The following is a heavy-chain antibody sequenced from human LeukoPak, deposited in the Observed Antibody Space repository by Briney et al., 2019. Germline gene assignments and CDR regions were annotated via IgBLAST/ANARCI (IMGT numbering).Heavy chain of an antibody. Sequence: ASVKVSCKASGGTFSSYAISWVRQAPGQGLEWMGRIIPILGIANYAQKFQGRVTITADKSTSTAYMELSSLRSEDTAVYYCARAPARDYYDSSGYPGVDYRGQGTLVTVSS. CDR2: IIPILGIA. CDR1: GGTFSSYA. J-gene: IGHJ4*02. D-gene: IGHD3-22*01. CDR3: ARAPARDYYDSSGYPGVDY. V-gene: IGHV1-69*04.